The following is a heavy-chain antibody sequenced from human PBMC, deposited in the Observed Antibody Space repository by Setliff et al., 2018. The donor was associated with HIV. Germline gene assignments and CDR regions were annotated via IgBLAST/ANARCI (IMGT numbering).Heavy chain of an antibody. V-gene: IGHV3-11*04. CDR3: ARAMAADFWSAYYGSKGGPAFDP. CDR1: GFTFRDYY. J-gene: IGHJ5*02. CDR2: ISSSGSTI. D-gene: IGHD3-3*01. Sequence: GGSLRLSCTASGFTFRDYYMSWIRQAPGKGLAWVSYISSSGSTIYYADSVKGRFTISRDNAKNSLYLQMNSLRAEDTAVYYCARAMAADFWSAYYGSKGGPAFDPWGQGTPVTVS.